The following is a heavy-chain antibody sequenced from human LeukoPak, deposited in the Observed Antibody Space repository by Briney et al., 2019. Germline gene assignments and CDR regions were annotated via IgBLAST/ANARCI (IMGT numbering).Heavy chain of an antibody. J-gene: IGHJ6*02. CDR2: INHSGST. D-gene: IGHD3-22*01. CDR1: GGSFSGYD. Sequence: SETLSLTCAVYGGSFSGYDWSWIRQPPGKGLEWIGKINHSGSTNYNPSLKSRVTISVDTSKNQFSLKLSSVTAADTAVYYCARLIVVVIRASYYYYGMDVWGQGTTVTVSS. CDR3: ARLIVVVIRASYYYYGMDV. V-gene: IGHV4-34*01.